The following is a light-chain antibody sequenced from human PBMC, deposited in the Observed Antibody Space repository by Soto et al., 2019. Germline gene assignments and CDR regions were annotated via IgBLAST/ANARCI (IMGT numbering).Light chain of an antibody. J-gene: IGKJ1*01. CDR1: QTINNW. V-gene: IGKV1-5*03. Sequence: DIQMTQSPSPLSASVGDRVTISCRASQTINNWLGWLQQKPGKAPKLLIYKVSTLESGVPSRFSGSGSGTEFTLTIDGLQTDDFATYYCQQYNNYPWTFGQGTRVEIK. CDR2: KVS. CDR3: QQYNNYPWT.